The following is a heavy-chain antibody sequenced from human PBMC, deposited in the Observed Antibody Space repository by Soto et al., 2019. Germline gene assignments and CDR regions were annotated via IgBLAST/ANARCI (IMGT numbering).Heavy chain of an antibody. CDR1: GFTFSSYA. V-gene: IGHV3-30-3*01. Sequence: QVQLVESGGGVVQPGRSLRLSCAASGFTFSSYAMHWVRQAPGKGLEWVAVISYDGSNKYYADSVKGRFTISRDNSKNTRYLQMNSVRADDTAVYYCARGERRLIGYYYSGMDVWGQGTTVTVSS. D-gene: IGHD3-22*01. CDR3: ARGERRLIGYYYSGMDV. CDR2: ISYDGSNK. J-gene: IGHJ6*02.